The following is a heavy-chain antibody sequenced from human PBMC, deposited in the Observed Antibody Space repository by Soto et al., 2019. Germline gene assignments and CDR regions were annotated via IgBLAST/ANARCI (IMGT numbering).Heavy chain of an antibody. J-gene: IGHJ6*02. CDR1: GFTFTSYW. CDR3: GRDEVRNGVGV. Sequence: EVRLVESGGGLVQPGGSLRLSCVASGFTFTSYWMSWVRQAPGKGLEWVANIKGDGSEKKYVDSVKGRFTISRDNANNSVYLQLNSLRAEDTALYSCGRDEVRNGVGVWGQGTTVTVSS. V-gene: IGHV3-7*01. CDR2: IKGDGSEK.